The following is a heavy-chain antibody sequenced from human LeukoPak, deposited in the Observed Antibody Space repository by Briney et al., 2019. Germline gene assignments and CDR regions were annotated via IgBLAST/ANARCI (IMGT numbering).Heavy chain of an antibody. CDR1: GFAFSSYW. J-gene: IGHJ4*02. CDR3: ARDQVVAGIRPPFDY. CDR2: VNPDGSEK. Sequence: GGSLRLSCAASGFAFSSYWMSWVRQAPGVGLEWVVSVNPDGSEKYYVDSVRGRFTISRDNARNSLYLQMNSLRAEDTAVYYCARDQVVAGIRPPFDYWGQGTLLTVSS. D-gene: IGHD6-19*01. V-gene: IGHV3-7*05.